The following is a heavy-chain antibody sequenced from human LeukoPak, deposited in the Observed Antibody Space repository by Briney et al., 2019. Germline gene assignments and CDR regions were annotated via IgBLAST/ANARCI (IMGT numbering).Heavy chain of an antibody. D-gene: IGHD6-13*01. Sequence: GGSLRLSCAASGFTVSSKYMSWVRQAPGKGLEWVSVIYSGGNTYYSDAVTGRFTISRDNSKNTLYLQMNSLRAEDTAVYYCARVGPRSYSSSLYAGDGFDIWGQGTMVTVSS. CDR2: IYSGGNT. CDR3: ARVGPRSYSSSLYAGDGFDI. V-gene: IGHV3-53*01. CDR1: GFTVSSKY. J-gene: IGHJ3*02.